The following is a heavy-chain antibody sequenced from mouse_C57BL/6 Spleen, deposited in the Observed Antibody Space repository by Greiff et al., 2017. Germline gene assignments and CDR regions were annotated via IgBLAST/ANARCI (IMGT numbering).Heavy chain of an antibody. CDR2: IYPGSGST. CDR3: ARRGNYYGSSPSFDY. J-gene: IGHJ2*01. CDR1: GYTFTSYW. Sequence: VQLQQPGAELVKPGASVKMSCKASGYTFTSYWITSVKQRPGQGLEWIGDIYPGSGSTNYNEKFKSKATLTVDTSSSTAYMQLSSLTSEDSAVYYCARRGNYYGSSPSFDYWGQGTTLTVSS. V-gene: IGHV1-55*01. D-gene: IGHD1-1*01.